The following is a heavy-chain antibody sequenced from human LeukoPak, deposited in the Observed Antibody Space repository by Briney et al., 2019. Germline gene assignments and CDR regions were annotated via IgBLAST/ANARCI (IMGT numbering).Heavy chain of an antibody. Sequence: GGSLRLSCAASGFTFNTYAMSWVRQAPGMGLEWVSAIKSDGKTHYADSVKGRFTISRDNSKNTLSLQMNSLRAEDTALYYCAKERRGSYYAFDYWGQGTLVTVSS. D-gene: IGHD1-26*01. CDR1: GFTFNTYA. CDR3: AKERRGSYYAFDY. CDR2: IKSDGKT. J-gene: IGHJ4*02. V-gene: IGHV3-23*01.